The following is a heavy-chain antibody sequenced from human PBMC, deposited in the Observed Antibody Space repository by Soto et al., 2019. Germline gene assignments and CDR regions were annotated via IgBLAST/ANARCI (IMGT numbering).Heavy chain of an antibody. CDR3: ARPRFYDPPKYFLDK. D-gene: IGHD3-22*01. Sequence: QVQLVESGGGVVQPGRSLRLSCAASGFNFHRYAMHWVRQAPGKGLEWVALLSLDGSTESYADSVKGRFTISRDNSKNTLYLQMNSLRPEDTAVYYCARPRFYDPPKYFLDKWGQGTLVTFSA. J-gene: IGHJ4*02. V-gene: IGHV3-30-3*01. CDR1: GFNFHRYA. CDR2: LSLDGSTE.